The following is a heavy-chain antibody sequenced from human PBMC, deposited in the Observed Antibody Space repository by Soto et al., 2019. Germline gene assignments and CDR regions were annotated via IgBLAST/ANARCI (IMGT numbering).Heavy chain of an antibody. J-gene: IGHJ1*01. CDR1: GGTFSGYA. CDR3: ARDPRSITGTTSSEDFQH. CDR2: IIPILGIT. D-gene: IGHD1-20*01. V-gene: IGHV1-69*01. Sequence: QAQLMQSGAEVKKPGSSVKVSCKASGGTFSGYAISWVRQAPGQGLEWMGGIIPILGITNYAQKFQGRITIAADESTGTAYMDLRSLRSEDTAVYYCARDPRSITGTTSSEDFQHWGQGTPVSVSS.